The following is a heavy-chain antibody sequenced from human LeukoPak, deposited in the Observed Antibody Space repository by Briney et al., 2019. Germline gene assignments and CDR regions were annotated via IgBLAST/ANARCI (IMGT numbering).Heavy chain of an antibody. Sequence: GGSLRLSCAASGFTFSSHAVTWVRQAPGQGLEWVSAISGSGGSTYYADSVKGRFTISRDNSKSTLYLQMNGLRAEDTAVYYCAKEWGHVWGQGTTVTVSS. CDR2: ISGSGGST. CDR1: GFTFSSHA. J-gene: IGHJ6*02. D-gene: IGHD3-16*01. CDR3: AKEWGHV. V-gene: IGHV3-23*01.